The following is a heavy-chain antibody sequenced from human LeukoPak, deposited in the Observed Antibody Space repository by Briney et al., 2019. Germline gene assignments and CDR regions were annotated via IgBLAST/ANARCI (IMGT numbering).Heavy chain of an antibody. J-gene: IGHJ5*02. CDR1: GYSISSGYY. V-gene: IGHV4-38-2*02. D-gene: IGHD6-13*01. Sequence: SETLSLTCTVSGYSISSGYYWGWIRQPPGKGLEWIGSIYHRGSTNNNPSVKSRVTISVDTSKNQFSLKLSSVTAADTAVYYCARVGVSSSWGGDWFDPWGQGTLVTVSS. CDR2: IYHRGST. CDR3: ARVGVSSSWGGDWFDP.